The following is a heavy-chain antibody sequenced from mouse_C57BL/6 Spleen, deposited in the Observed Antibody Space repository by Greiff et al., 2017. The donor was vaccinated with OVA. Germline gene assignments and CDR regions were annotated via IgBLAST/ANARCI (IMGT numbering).Heavy chain of an antibody. V-gene: IGHV1-69*01. CDR2: IDPSDSYT. CDR1: GYTFTSYW. Sequence: QVQLQQPGAELVMPGASVKLSCKASGYTFTSYWMHWVKQRPGQGLEWIGEIDPSDSYTNYNQKFKGKSTLTVDKSSSTAYMQLSSLTSEDSAGYYCATGTFDYWGQGTTLTVSS. CDR3: ATGTFDY. J-gene: IGHJ2*01.